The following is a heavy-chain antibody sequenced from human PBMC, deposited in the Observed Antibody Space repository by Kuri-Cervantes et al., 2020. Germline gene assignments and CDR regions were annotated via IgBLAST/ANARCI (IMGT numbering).Heavy chain of an antibody. J-gene: IGHJ6*02. Sequence: SVKVSCKASGGTFSSYTISWVRQAPGQGLEWMGRIIPIPGIANYAQKFQGRVTITADKSTSTAYMELSSLRSEDTAVYYCAKEWSGGYSYGPTGMDVRGQGTTVTVSS. CDR1: GGTFSSYT. V-gene: IGHV1-69*04. D-gene: IGHD5-18*01. CDR2: IIPIPGIA. CDR3: AKEWSGGYSYGPTGMDV.